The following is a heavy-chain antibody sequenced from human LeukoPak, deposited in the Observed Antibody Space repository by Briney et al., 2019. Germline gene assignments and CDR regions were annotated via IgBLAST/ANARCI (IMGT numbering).Heavy chain of an antibody. CDR2: INHSGST. CDR3: ARRGITIFGVVTPRVRWFDP. D-gene: IGHD3-3*01. V-gene: IGHV4-34*01. CDR1: GGSFSGYY. Sequence: PSETLSLTYAVYGGSFSGYYWSWIRQPPGKGLEWIGEINHSGSTNYNPSLKSRGTRSVDTSKNPFSTRLSSVAAADTAVYYCARRGITIFGVVTPRVRWFDPWGQGTLVTVSS. J-gene: IGHJ5*02.